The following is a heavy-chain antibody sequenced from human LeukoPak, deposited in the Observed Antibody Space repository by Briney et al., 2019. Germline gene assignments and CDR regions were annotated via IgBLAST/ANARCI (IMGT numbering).Heavy chain of an antibody. D-gene: IGHD3-22*01. Sequence: GGSLRLSCAASGFTFSSYGMHWVRQAPGKGLEWVAVIWYDGSNKYYADSVKGRFTISRDNSKNTLYLQMNSLRAEDTAVYYCARDGYDSSGYRHHYYYNGMDVWGQGTTVTVSS. CDR3: ARDGYDSSGYRHHYYYNGMDV. V-gene: IGHV3-33*01. CDR2: IWYDGSNK. CDR1: GFTFSSYG. J-gene: IGHJ6*02.